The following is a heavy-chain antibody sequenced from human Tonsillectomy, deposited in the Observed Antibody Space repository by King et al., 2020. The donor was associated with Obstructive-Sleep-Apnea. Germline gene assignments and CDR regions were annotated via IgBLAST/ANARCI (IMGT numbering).Heavy chain of an antibody. CDR3: ARSYYDILTGYFDY. Sequence: QVQLVESGGGVVQPGRSLRLSCAASGFTFSTYAMHWVRQAPGKGLEWVAVISYDGNNKYYADSVKGRFTISRDSSKNTLFLQMNSLRVEDTAVYYCARSYYDILTGYFDYWGQGTLVTVSS. J-gene: IGHJ4*02. CDR1: GFTFSTYA. D-gene: IGHD3-9*01. CDR2: ISYDGNNK. V-gene: IGHV3-30*04.